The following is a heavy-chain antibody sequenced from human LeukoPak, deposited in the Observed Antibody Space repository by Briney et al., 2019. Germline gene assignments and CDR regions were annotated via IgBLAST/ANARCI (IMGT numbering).Heavy chain of an antibody. J-gene: IGHJ4*02. V-gene: IGHV3-53*01. CDR1: GFTDSSNY. CDR3: ASPSGSYPEGFDY. D-gene: IGHD1-26*01. Sequence: GGSLRLSCAASGFTDSSNYMSWVRQAPGKGLEWVSVIYSGGSTYYADSVKGRFTISRDNSKNTLYLQMNSLRAEDTAVYYCASPSGSYPEGFDYWGQGTLVTVSS. CDR2: IYSGGST.